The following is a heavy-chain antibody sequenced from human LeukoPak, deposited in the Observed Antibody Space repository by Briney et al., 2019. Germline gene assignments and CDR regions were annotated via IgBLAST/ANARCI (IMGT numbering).Heavy chain of an antibody. Sequence: ASVKVSCKASGYTFTSYGISWVRQAPGQGLEWMGWISAYNGNTNYAQKLQGRVTMTTDTSTSTAYMELRSLRSDDTAVYYCARERSYCSSTSCHNWFDPRGQGTLVTVSS. D-gene: IGHD2-2*01. CDR2: ISAYNGNT. CDR3: ARERSYCSSTSCHNWFDP. V-gene: IGHV1-18*04. J-gene: IGHJ5*02. CDR1: GYTFTSYG.